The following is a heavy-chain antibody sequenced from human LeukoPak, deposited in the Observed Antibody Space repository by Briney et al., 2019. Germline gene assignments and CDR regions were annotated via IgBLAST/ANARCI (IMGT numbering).Heavy chain of an antibody. J-gene: IGHJ3*02. D-gene: IGHD3-22*01. V-gene: IGHV4-59*01. Sequence: SETLSLTCTVSGASISSSYWSWIRQPPTKRLEWIGFIYYSGSTNSNPSLKSRVTISADTSKNQFFLKLSSVTAADTAIYYCVRGNYDSRGYSNAFDIWGQGAKVTVSS. CDR3: VRGNYDSRGYSNAFDI. CDR1: GASISSSY. CDR2: IYYSGST.